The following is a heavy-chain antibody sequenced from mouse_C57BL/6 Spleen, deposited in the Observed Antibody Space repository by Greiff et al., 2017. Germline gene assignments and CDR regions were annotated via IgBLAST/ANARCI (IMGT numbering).Heavy chain of an antibody. CDR2: IYPGSGST. CDR3: VRYDDGDLDV. Sequence: QVQLQQPGAELVKPGASVKMSCKASGYTFTRYWITWVQQRPGQGLEWIGDIYPGSGSTNYNEKFKSKATLTDDTSSSTAYMQLSSLTSEDSAVYYCVRYDDGDLDVWGTGTTVTVSS. CDR1: GYTFTRYW. D-gene: IGHD2-12*01. J-gene: IGHJ1*03. V-gene: IGHV1-55*01.